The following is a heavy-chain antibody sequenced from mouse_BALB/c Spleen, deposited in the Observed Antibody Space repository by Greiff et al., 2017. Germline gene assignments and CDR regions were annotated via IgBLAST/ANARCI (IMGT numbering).Heavy chain of an antibody. D-gene: IGHD1-1*01. Sequence: QVQLQQPGAELVRPGASVKLSCKASGYTFTSYWINWVKQRPGQGLEWIGNIYPSDSYTNYNQKFKDKATLTADKSSSTAYMQLSSLTSDDSAVYFCARKIYYYGSSYADYWGQGTTLTVSS. V-gene: IGHV1-69*02. CDR3: ARKIYYYGSSYADY. J-gene: IGHJ2*01. CDR1: GYTFTSYW. CDR2: IYPSDSYT.